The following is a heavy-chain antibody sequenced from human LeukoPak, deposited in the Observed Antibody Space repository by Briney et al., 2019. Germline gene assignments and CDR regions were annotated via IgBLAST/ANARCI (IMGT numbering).Heavy chain of an antibody. CDR3: AKDNKRYSYDY. V-gene: IGHV3-30*18. J-gene: IGHJ4*02. D-gene: IGHD5-18*01. CDR2: ISDDGTNK. CDR1: GFTFSSYG. Sequence: GRSLRLSCAASGFTFSSYGMHWVRQGPGKGLEWVAVISDDGTNKYYTDSVKGRFTISRDGSKNTLFLQMNSLRVEDTAVYYCAKDNKRYSYDYWGQGTLVTVSS.